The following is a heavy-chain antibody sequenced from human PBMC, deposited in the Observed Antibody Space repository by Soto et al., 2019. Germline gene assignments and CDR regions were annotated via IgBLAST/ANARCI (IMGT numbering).Heavy chain of an antibody. Sequence: GASVKVSCKTSGGTFNTHAISWVRQAPGHGFEWMGGIVPIYGIPSHAQKFQGRVTITADEPTTTVYMELSSLRSDDTAVYYCARGPNWNARYYYYGMDVWGQGTTVTVYS. D-gene: IGHD1-1*01. V-gene: IGHV1-69*13. CDR3: ARGPNWNARYYYYGMDV. CDR1: GGTFNTHA. J-gene: IGHJ6*02. CDR2: IVPIYGIP.